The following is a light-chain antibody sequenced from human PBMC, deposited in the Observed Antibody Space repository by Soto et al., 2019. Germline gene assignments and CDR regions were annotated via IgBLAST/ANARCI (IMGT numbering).Light chain of an antibody. V-gene: IGKV4-1*01. CDR2: WAS. CDR3: QQCYSSWT. Sequence: DIVMTQSPDSLAVSLGERATINCKSSQSVLYSSNNKNYLAWYQQKPGQPPKLLIYWASTRESGVPDRFSGSGSGTDFTLTISSLQAEDVAVYYCQQCYSSWTFGQGPKVEIK. CDR1: QSVLYSSNNKNY. J-gene: IGKJ1*01.